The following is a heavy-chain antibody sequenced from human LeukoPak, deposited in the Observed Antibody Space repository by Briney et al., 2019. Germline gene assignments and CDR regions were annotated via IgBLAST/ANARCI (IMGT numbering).Heavy chain of an antibody. D-gene: IGHD2-15*01. CDR2: INPNSGGT. CDR1: GYTFTGYY. CDR3: ARRDGEYCSGGSCYSGMYYYYYMDV. V-gene: IGHV1-2*02. Sequence: GASVKVSCKASGYTFTGYYMHWVRQAPGQGLEWMGWINPNSGGTNYAQKFQGRVTMTRDTSISTAYMELSRLRSDDTAVYYCARRDGEYCSGGSCYSGMYYYYYMDVWGKGTTVTISS. J-gene: IGHJ6*03.